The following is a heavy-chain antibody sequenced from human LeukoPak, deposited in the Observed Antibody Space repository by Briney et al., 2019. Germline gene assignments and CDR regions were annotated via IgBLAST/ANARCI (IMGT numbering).Heavy chain of an antibody. V-gene: IGHV4-38-2*01. CDR1: GYSISSGYY. CDR2: IHHSGST. Sequence: PSETLSLTCAVSGYSISSGYYWGWIRQPPGKGLEWIGSIHHSGSTFYNPSLKSRVTISVDTSKNQFSLRLSSVTAADTAVYYCARSGRGYKDYWGQGTLVTVSS. J-gene: IGHJ4*02. D-gene: IGHD5-18*01. CDR3: ARSGRGYKDY.